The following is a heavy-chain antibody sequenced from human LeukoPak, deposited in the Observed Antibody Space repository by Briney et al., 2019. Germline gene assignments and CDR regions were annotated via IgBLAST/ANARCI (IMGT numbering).Heavy chain of an antibody. V-gene: IGHV4-34*01. Sequence: SETLSLTCAVYGGSFSGYYWSWIRQPPGKGLEWIGEINHSGSTNYNPSLKSRVTISVDTSKNQFSLKLSSVTAADTAVYYCARANYAFWSGYYSYWGQGTLVTVSS. CDR1: GGSFSGYY. D-gene: IGHD3-3*01. CDR2: INHSGST. CDR3: ARANYAFWSGYYSY. J-gene: IGHJ4*02.